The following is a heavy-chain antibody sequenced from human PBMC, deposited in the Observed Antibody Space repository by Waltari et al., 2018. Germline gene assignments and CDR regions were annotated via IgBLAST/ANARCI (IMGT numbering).Heavy chain of an antibody. D-gene: IGHD3-22*01. CDR1: GFTFSRYW. J-gene: IGHJ6*03. CDR3: AREPSPDSSGYFYYYMDV. CDR2: INSDGSGT. Sequence: EVQLVESGGGLVQPGGSLRLSCAASGFTFSRYWMHWVRQAPGKGLVWVVRINSDGSGTIYADSVKGRFTISRDNAKNTLYLQLNSLRVEDTAVYYCAREPSPDSSGYFYYYMDVGGKGTTVTVSS. V-gene: IGHV3-74*01.